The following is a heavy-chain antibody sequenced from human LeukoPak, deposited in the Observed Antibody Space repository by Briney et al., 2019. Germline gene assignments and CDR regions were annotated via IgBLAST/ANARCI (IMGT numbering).Heavy chain of an antibody. V-gene: IGHV5-51*01. Sequence: PGESLKISCKGSGYSFTSYWIGWVRQMPGKGLEWMGIIYPGDSDTRYSPSLQGQVTISADKSISTAYLQWSSLKASDTAMYYCARSRYSGSYSYYYYMDVWGKGTTVTVSS. CDR3: ARSRYSGSYSYYYYMDV. CDR1: GYSFTSYW. J-gene: IGHJ6*03. CDR2: IYPGDSDT. D-gene: IGHD1-26*01.